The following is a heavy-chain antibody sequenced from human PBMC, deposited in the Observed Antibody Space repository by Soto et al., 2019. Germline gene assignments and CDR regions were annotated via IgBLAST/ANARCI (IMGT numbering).Heavy chain of an antibody. V-gene: IGHV4-34*01. CDR2: INHSGST. CDR3: ARGSRGGYDTFDY. J-gene: IGHJ4*02. Sequence: SETLSLTCAVYGGSFSGYYWSWIRQPPGKGLEWIGEINHSGSTNYNPSLKSRVTISVDTSKNQFSLKLSSVTAADTAVYYCARGSRGGYDTFDYWGQGTLVTVSS. CDR1: GGSFSGYY. D-gene: IGHD5-12*01.